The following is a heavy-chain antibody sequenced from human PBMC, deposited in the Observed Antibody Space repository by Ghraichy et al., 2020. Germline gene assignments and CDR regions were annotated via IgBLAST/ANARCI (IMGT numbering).Heavy chain of an antibody. CDR1: GFTFSSYW. CDR3: AKGTGGRGYYYAMDV. J-gene: IGHJ6*02. D-gene: IGHD7-27*01. CDR2: INSDGSST. Sequence: GESLNISCVASGFTFSSYWVHWVRQAPGRGLVWVSRINSDGSSTIYADSVKGRFTISRGNAKNTMYLQMNSLRAEDTAVYYCAKGTGGRGYYYAMDVWGQGTTVTVSS. V-gene: IGHV3-74*01.